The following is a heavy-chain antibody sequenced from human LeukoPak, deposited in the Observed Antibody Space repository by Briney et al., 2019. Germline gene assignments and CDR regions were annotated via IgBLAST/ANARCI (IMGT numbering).Heavy chain of an antibody. Sequence: PGGSLRLSCAASGFTVRSNYMSWVRQAPGKGLEWVSIIYSDGSTYYADSVKDRFTISRDNFKNTLYLQMNSLRAEDTALYYCARNLDHDYSDYYFDCWGQGTLVTVSS. D-gene: IGHD4-11*01. CDR2: IYSDGST. CDR3: ARNLDHDYSDYYFDC. J-gene: IGHJ4*02. CDR1: GFTVRSNY. V-gene: IGHV3-66*01.